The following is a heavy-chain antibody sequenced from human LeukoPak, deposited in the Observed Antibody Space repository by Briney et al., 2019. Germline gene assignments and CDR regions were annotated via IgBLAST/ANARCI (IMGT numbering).Heavy chain of an antibody. CDR2: IYHSGST. D-gene: IGHD3-10*01. Sequence: PSQTPSLTCTVSGGSISSSNWWSWVRQPPGKGLEWIGEIYHSGSTNYNPSLKSRVTISVDKSKNQFSLKLSSVTAADTAVYYCARDGDIYGSGSYYYWGQGTLVTVSS. J-gene: IGHJ4*02. CDR3: ARDGDIYGSGSYYY. CDR1: GGSISSSNW. V-gene: IGHV4-4*02.